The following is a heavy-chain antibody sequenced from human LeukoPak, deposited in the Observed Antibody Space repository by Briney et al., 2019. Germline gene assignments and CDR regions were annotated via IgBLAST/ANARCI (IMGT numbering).Heavy chain of an antibody. CDR1: GGSISSYY. Sequence: SETLSLTCTVSGGSISSYYWSWIRQPPGKGLEWIGYIYYSGSTNYNPSLKSRVTISVDTSKNQFSLKLSSVTAADTAVYYCARDDLANYYFDYWGQGTLVTVSS. V-gene: IGHV4-59*12. CDR2: IYYSGST. D-gene: IGHD1-1*01. J-gene: IGHJ4*02. CDR3: ARDDLANYYFDY.